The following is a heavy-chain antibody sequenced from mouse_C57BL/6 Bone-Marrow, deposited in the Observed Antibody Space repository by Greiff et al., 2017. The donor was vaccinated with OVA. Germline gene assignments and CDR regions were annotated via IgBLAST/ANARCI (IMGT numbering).Heavy chain of an antibody. Sequence: QVQLKQSGAELVRPGASVKLSCKASGYTFTDYYINWVKQRPGQGLEWIARIYPGSGNTYYNEKFKGKATLTAEKSSSTAYMQLSSLTSEDSAVYFCARWFYDYDAFAYWGQGTLVTVSA. D-gene: IGHD2-4*01. J-gene: IGHJ3*01. CDR1: GYTFTDYY. CDR3: ARWFYDYDAFAY. V-gene: IGHV1-76*01. CDR2: IYPGSGNT.